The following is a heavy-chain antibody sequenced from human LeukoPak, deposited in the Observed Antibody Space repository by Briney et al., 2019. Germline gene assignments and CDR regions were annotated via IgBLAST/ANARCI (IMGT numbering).Heavy chain of an antibody. CDR1: GYTFTGHY. V-gene: IGHV1-2*02. CDR2: INPNIGAT. J-gene: IGHJ4*02. Sequence: ASVKVSSKPSGYTFTGHYLHWVRQAPGQALEWMGWINPNIGATMYAEKFQGRVTMTRDTSISTAYMELSSLRSDDTALYYCARDRVGSGWPRPYYFEHGGQGTLVTVSS. D-gene: IGHD6-19*01. CDR3: ARDRVGSGWPRPYYFEH.